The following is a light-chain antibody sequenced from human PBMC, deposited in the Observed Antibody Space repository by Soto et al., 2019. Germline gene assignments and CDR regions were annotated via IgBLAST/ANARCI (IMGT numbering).Light chain of an antibody. J-gene: IGKJ2*01. CDR2: RAS. CDR1: QSIHSW. CDR3: QQYNAHPYT. V-gene: IGKV1-5*03. Sequence: DFQMTQSPSTLSASVGDRVTITCRASQSIHSWLAWYQQKPGTTPKLLIYRASTLQSGVPSRFAGSGSGTEFTLTINNLQPDDYASYFCQQYNAHPYTFGQGTKLESK.